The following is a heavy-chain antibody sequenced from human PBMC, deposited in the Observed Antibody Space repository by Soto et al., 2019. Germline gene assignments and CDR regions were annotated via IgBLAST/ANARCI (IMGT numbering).Heavy chain of an antibody. J-gene: IGHJ5*02. CDR1: GGTFSSYA. CDR2: IIPIFGTA. D-gene: IGHD3-10*01. V-gene: IGHV1-69*06. CDR3: ATILPRMVRGTAWFDP. Sequence: SVKVSCKASGGTFSSYAISWVRQAPGQGLEWMGGIIPIFGTANYAQKFQGRVTITADKSTSTAYMELSSLRSEDAAVYYCATILPRMVRGTAWFDPWGQGTLVTVSS.